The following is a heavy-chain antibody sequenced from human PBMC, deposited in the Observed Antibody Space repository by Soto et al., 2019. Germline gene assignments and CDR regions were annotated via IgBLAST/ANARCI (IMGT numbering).Heavy chain of an antibody. CDR3: ARAPREQWLVHYYYYGMDV. D-gene: IGHD6-19*01. CDR1: GRSFSGYY. CDR2: IINSGST. J-gene: IGHJ6*02. V-gene: IGHV4-34*12. Sequence: SETLSLTCAVYGRSFSGYYWHWIRQPPGKGLEWIGEIINSGSTNYNPSLKSRVTISVDTSKNQFPLKLSSATPADTAVYYCARAPREQWLVHYYYYGMDVWDQVTTVTVPS.